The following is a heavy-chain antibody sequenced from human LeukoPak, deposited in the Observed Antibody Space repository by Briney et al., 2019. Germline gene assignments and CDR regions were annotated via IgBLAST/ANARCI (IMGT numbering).Heavy chain of an antibody. J-gene: IGHJ5*02. D-gene: IGHD3-22*01. CDR1: GYTFTSYY. CDR2: INPSGGTT. CDR3: ARGAGIYFDSSGYVA. Sequence: ASVKVSCKASGYTFTSYYMHWVRQAPGQGLEWMGIINPSGGTTSYAQNFQGRVTMTRDRSTSTVYMELSSLRSEDTAVYYCARGAGIYFDSSGYVAWGQGTLVTVSS. V-gene: IGHV1-46*01.